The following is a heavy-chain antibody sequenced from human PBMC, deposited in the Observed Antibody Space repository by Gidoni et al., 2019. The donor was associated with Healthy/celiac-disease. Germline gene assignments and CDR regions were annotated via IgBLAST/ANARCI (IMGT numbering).Heavy chain of an antibody. V-gene: IGHV1-46*03. J-gene: IGHJ1*01. CDR3: AREDIVVVTRGDFQH. Sequence: QVQLVQSGAEVKKPGDSVKVSCKAAGYTFTSYYMHWVRQAPGQGLEWMGIINPSGGSTSYAQKFQGRVTMTRDTSTSTGYMELSSLRSEDTAVYYCAREDIVVVTRGDFQHWGQGTLVTVSS. CDR2: INPSGGST. CDR1: GYTFTSYY. D-gene: IGHD2-21*02.